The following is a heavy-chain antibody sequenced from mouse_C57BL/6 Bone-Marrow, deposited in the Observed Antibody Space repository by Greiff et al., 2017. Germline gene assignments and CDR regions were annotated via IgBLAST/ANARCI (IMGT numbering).Heavy chain of an antibody. D-gene: IGHD4-1*01. CDR2: INPNNGGT. J-gene: IGHJ3*01. Sequence: VQLQQSGPELVKPGASVKISCKASGYTFTDYYMNWVKQSHGKSLEWIGDINPNNGGTSYNQKFKGKATLTVDKSSSTAYMELRSLTSEDSAVXYCALGLWFAYWGQGTLVTVSA. CDR3: ALGLWFAY. CDR1: GYTFTDYY. V-gene: IGHV1-26*01.